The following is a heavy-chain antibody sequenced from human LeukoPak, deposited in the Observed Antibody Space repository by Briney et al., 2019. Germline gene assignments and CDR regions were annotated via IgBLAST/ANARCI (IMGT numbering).Heavy chain of an antibody. CDR3: ASPSIAAAGTGFDY. CDR2: INPNSGGT. Sequence: ASVKVSCKASGYTFTGYYMHWVRQAPGQGLEWMGWINPNSGGTNYAQKFQGRVTMTRDTSISTAYMELSRLRSGDTAVYYCASPSIAAAGTGFDYWGQGTLVTVSS. J-gene: IGHJ4*02. CDR1: GYTFTGYY. D-gene: IGHD6-13*01. V-gene: IGHV1-2*02.